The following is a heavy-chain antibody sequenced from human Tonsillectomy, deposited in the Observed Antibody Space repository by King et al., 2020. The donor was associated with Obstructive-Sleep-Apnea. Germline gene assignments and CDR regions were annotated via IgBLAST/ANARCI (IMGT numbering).Heavy chain of an antibody. CDR1: GFTFDDYG. Sequence: VQLVESGGGLVQPGRSLRLSCAASGFTFDDYGMHWVRQAPGKGLEWVSGIGWNSVTIGYGDSVKGRFTVSRDNAKNSLYLQMNSLRPEDTALYYCAKDIGGGEPSGPLDYWGQGTLVTVSS. CDR3: AKDIGGGEPSGPLDY. J-gene: IGHJ4*02. V-gene: IGHV3-9*01. CDR2: IGWNSVTI. D-gene: IGHD3-16*01.